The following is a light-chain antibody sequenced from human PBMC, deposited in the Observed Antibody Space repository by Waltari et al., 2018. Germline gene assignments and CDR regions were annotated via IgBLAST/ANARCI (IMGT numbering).Light chain of an antibody. Sequence: DIQMTQSPSSLSASVEDRVTIPCRASQSISNYLNWYQHKPGKAPKLLIYAASSLQSGVPSRFRGSGYGTDFTLTITRLQPEDFATYYCQQSLNTLWTFGPGTKVEIK. CDR1: QSISNY. CDR2: AAS. CDR3: QQSLNTLWT. J-gene: IGKJ1*01. V-gene: IGKV1-39*01.